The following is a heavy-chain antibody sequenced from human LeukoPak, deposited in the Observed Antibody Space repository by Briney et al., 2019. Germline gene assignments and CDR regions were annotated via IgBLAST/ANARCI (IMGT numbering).Heavy chain of an antibody. CDR3: ARRSSSWDRYDN. J-gene: IGHJ4*02. V-gene: IGHV5-51*01. CDR1: GYSFTSYW. CDR2: IYPGDSDT. D-gene: IGHD6-13*01. Sequence: KLGESLKISCKGSGYSFTSYWIGRVRQMPGKGLEWMGIIYPGDSDTKYSPSFQGQVTISADKSISTAYLQWSSLKASDTAMYYCARRSSSWDRYDNWGQGTLVTVSS.